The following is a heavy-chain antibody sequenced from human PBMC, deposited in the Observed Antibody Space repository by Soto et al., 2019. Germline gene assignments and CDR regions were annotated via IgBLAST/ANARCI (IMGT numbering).Heavy chain of an antibody. CDR2: IYYSGSA. V-gene: IGHV4-59*08. CDR1: GGSISSYY. Sequence: SETLSLTCTVSGGSISSYYWSWIRQPPGKGLEWIGYIYYSGSANYNPSLKSRVTISVDTSKNQFSLKLSSVTAAHTAVYYCATVISIVGAVKTGAFDIWGQGTMVTV. J-gene: IGHJ3*02. CDR3: ATVISIVGAVKTGAFDI. D-gene: IGHD1-26*01.